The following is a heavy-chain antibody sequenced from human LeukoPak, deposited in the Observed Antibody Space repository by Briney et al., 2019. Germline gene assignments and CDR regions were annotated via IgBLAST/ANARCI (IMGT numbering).Heavy chain of an antibody. Sequence: GGSLRLSCAASGFTFSDYYMSWIRQAPGKGLEWVSYISSSSSTIYYADSVKGRFTISRDNAKNSLYLQMNSLRDEDTAVYYCARISSGWYVMTDYWGQGTLVAVSS. D-gene: IGHD6-19*01. CDR1: GFTFSDYY. CDR3: ARISSGWYVMTDY. J-gene: IGHJ4*02. V-gene: IGHV3-11*04. CDR2: ISSSSSTI.